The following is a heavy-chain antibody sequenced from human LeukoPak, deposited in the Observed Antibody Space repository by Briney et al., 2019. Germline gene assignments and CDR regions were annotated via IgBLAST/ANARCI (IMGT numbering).Heavy chain of an antibody. CDR2: TYYRSKWYN. CDR3: ARALTNYDILTGYYTVGFDY. D-gene: IGHD3-9*01. V-gene: IGHV6-1*01. J-gene: IGHJ4*02. Sequence: SQTLSLTCAISGDSVSSNSAAWNWIRQSPSRGLEWLGRTYYRSKWYNDYAVSVKSRITINPDTSKNQFSLQLNSVTPEDTAVYYCARALTNYDILTGYYTVGFDYWGREPWSPSPQ. CDR1: GDSVSSNSAA.